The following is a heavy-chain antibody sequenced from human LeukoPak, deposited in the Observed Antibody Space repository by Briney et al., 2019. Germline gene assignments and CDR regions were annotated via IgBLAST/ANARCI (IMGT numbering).Heavy chain of an antibody. CDR2: IDYSENT. Sequence: SETLSLTCSVSGVSVSSRGYWGWIRQHPGKGLEWIGYIDYSENTYYKPSLQSRVIISADTSKNQFTLKLSSVTAADTAVYYCASGYGSGWFDAWGQGAVVTVS. V-gene: IGHV4-31*03. J-gene: IGHJ5*02. D-gene: IGHD3-9*01. CDR1: GVSVSSRGY. CDR3: ASGYGSGWFDA.